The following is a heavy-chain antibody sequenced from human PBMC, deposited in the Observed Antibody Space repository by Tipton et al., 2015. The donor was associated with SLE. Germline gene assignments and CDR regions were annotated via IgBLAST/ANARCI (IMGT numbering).Heavy chain of an antibody. J-gene: IGHJ3*02. CDR2: IYYNGSI. CDR3: ARGGRIAIFGVASDGAFDI. D-gene: IGHD3-3*01. Sequence: LRLSCTVSGGSISSYYWSWIRQPPEKGLEWIGYIYYNGSINYNPSLKSRVTISVDTSKNQFSLKLSSVNAADTAVYYCARGGRIAIFGVASDGAFDIWGQGTMVTVSS. CDR1: GGSISSYY. V-gene: IGHV4-59*01.